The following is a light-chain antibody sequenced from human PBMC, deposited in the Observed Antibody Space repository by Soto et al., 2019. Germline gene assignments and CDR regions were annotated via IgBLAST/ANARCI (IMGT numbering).Light chain of an antibody. J-gene: IGKJ4*01. CDR2: GAS. V-gene: IGKV3-15*01. CDR1: QSVNSN. CDR3: QQYNNWTPLT. Sequence: EIVMTQSPATLSVSPGERATLSCRASQSVNSNLAWYQQNPGQAPRLLIYGASTMATGVPPRFSGSGSGTEFTLTISSLQSDDFAVYSCQQYNNWTPLTFGGGTKVEIK.